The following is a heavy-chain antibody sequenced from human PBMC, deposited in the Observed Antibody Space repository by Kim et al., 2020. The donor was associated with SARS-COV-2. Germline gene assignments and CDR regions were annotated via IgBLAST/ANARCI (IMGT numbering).Heavy chain of an antibody. Sequence: YAAPVKGRFTISRDDSKNTLYLQMNSLKTEDTAVYYCTNPVEMATSLGYWGQGTLVTVSS. CDR3: TNPVEMATSLGY. J-gene: IGHJ4*02. V-gene: IGHV3-15*01. D-gene: IGHD5-12*01.